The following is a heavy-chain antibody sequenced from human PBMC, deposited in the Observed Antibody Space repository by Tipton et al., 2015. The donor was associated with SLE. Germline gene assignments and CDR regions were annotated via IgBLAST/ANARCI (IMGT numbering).Heavy chain of an antibody. Sequence: LRLSCTVSGGSLSGHYWKWFRQAPGKGLEWIGYIFYSGSTSYNPSLKSRVTMSVDTSKNHFSLKLISVTAADTAVYYCAREFLNPVTTVHYYFDLWGRGTLVTVSS. D-gene: IGHD4-11*01. CDR2: IFYSGST. CDR1: GGSLSGHY. CDR3: AREFLNPVTTVHYYFDL. V-gene: IGHV4-59*11. J-gene: IGHJ2*01.